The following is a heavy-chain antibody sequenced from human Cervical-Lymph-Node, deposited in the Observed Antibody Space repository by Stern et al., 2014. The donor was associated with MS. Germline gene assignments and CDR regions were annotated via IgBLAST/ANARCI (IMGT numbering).Heavy chain of an antibody. D-gene: IGHD7-27*01. V-gene: IGHV6-1*01. J-gene: IGHJ6*02. Sequence: QVQLVQSGPGLVKPSQTLSLTCAISGDSVSSDSAAWNWIRQSPSRGLEWLGRTYYKSKWYNDYAVSVKSRITINPDTSKNQFSLQLNSVTPEDTAVYYCARFWVNWGRYYYGMDAWGQGTTVTVSS. CDR1: GDSVSSDSAA. CDR3: ARFWVNWGRYYYGMDA. CDR2: TYYKSKWYN.